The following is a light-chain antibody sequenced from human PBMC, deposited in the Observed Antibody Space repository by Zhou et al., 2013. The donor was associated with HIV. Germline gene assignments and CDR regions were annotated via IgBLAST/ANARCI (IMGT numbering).Light chain of an antibody. Sequence: EIVMTQSPATLSVSPGDRATLSCRASQSVTTSLAWFQMKPGQPPRLLIYRISTRAIGVPARFSASGSETEFTLTIDDMQSEDFAVYYCQQYNTWPRTFGPGTKVDVK. J-gene: IGKJ3*01. CDR1: QSVTTS. V-gene: IGKV3-15*01. CDR2: RIS. CDR3: QQYNTWPRT.